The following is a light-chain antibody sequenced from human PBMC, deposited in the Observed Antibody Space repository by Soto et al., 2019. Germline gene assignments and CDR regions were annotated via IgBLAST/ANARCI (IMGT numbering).Light chain of an antibody. Sequence: LTQPPSASGSPGQSVTISCTGSSSDVGGYNYVSWYQQHPGKAPKLIIYEVSTRPSGVPDRFSASKSGNTASLTVSGLQAEDEADYYCSSYAGSNSYVFGTGTKVTVL. CDR2: EVS. CDR1: SSDVGGYNY. V-gene: IGLV2-8*01. CDR3: SSYAGSNSYV. J-gene: IGLJ1*01.